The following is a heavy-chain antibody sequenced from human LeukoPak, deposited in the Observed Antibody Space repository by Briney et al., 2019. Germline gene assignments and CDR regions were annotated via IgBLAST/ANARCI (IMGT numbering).Heavy chain of an antibody. CDR1: GFTFSSYA. CDR2: ISYDGSNK. CDR3: ARDQGWLQLVFDY. Sequence: GRSLRLSCAASGFTFSSYAMHWVRQAPGKGLEWVAVISYDGSNKYYADSVKGRFTISRDNSKNTLYLQMNSLRAEDTAEYYCARDQGWLQLVFDYWGQGTLVTVSS. J-gene: IGHJ4*02. V-gene: IGHV3-30-3*01. D-gene: IGHD5-24*01.